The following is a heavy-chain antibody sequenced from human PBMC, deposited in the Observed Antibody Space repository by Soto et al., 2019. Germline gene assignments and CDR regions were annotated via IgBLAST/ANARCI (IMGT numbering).Heavy chain of an antibody. CDR2: IYHTGRT. J-gene: IGHJ4*02. CDR1: GGSVNSDNYY. V-gene: IGHV4-61*01. Sequence: SETLSLTCTVSGGSVNSDNYYWSWIRQPPGKGLEWIGYIYHTGRTNYNPSLMSRVTISLDTSRNQFSLKLSSVTAADTAVYYCAREYSNSPEAFDSWGQGALVTVSS. D-gene: IGHD1-26*01. CDR3: AREYSNSPEAFDS.